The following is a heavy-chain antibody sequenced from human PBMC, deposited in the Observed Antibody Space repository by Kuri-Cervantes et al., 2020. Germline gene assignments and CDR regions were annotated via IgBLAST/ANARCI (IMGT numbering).Heavy chain of an antibody. V-gene: IGHV1-8*01. CDR2: MNPNSGNT. J-gene: IGHJ3*02. Sequence: ASVKVSCKASGYTFTSYDINWVRQATGQGLEWMGWMNPNSGNTGYAQKFQGRVTITADESTSTAYMELSSLRSEDTAVYYCAVEGAFDIWGQGTMVTVSS. CDR1: GYTFTSYD. CDR3: AVEGAFDI.